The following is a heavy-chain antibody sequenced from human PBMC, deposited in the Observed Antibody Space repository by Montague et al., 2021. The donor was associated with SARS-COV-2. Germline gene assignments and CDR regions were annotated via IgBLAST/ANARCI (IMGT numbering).Heavy chain of an antibody. J-gene: IGHJ4*02. D-gene: IGHD3/OR15-3a*01. V-gene: IGHV3-23*03. CDR1: GFTFSSSA. Sequence: SLRLSYAASGFTFSSSALSWVRQAPGKELEWVSNIYGATGRTFYSDSVKGRFTMSRENSKNTLYLQMNSLRVDDTAVYYCAKVDSVFPWGQGTLVTVSS. CDR3: AKVDSVFP. CDR2: IYGATGRT.